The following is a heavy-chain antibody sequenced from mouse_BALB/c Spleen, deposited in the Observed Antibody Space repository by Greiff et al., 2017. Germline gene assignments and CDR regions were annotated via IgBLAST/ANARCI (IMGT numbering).Heavy chain of an antibody. J-gene: IGHJ2*01. CDR3: ARESYYYGSSYVDY. CDR2: INPYNDGT. CDR1: GYTFTSYV. D-gene: IGHD1-1*01. V-gene: IGHV1-14*01. Sequence: EVQLQESGPELVKPGASVKMSCKASGYTFTSYVMHWVKQKPGQGLEWIGYINPYNDGTKYNEKFKGKATLTSDKSSSTAYMELSSLTSEDSAVYYCARESYYYGSSYVDYWGQGTTLTVSS.